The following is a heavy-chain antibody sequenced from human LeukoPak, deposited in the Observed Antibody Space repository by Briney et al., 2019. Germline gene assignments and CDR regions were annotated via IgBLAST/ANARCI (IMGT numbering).Heavy chain of an antibody. CDR2: ISYSGST. CDR3: ARSYCSSTTCYAVGAFDV. CDR1: GGSISRSDYY. J-gene: IGHJ3*01. V-gene: IGHV4-39*01. D-gene: IGHD2-2*01. Sequence: PSETLSLTCTVSGGSISRSDYYWGWVRQPPGKGLEWIGSISYSGSTYYNPSLKSRVTMSVDMSNNQFSLKLRSVTAADTAVYYCARSYCSSTTCYAVGAFDVWGQGTMVTVSS.